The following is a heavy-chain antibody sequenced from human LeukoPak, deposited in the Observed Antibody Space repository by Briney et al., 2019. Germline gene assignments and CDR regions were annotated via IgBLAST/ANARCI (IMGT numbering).Heavy chain of an antibody. CDR2: FSGGGSSRT. CDR3: ARVDYGDYGFDY. J-gene: IGHJ4*02. CDR1: GFTFDKYA. D-gene: IGHD4-17*01. V-gene: IGHV3-23*01. Sequence: GGSLRLSCAASGFTFDKYAMSWVRQAPGKGLEWVSLFSGGGSSRTYYADSVKGRFTISRDNSKNTLYLEMNSLRAEDTAVYYCARVDYGDYGFDYWGQGTLVTVSS.